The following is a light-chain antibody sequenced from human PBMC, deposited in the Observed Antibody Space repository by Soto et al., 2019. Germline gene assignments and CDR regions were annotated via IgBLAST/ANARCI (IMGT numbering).Light chain of an antibody. CDR3: QQYNNWPRAT. J-gene: IGKJ4*01. CDR1: QSISSN. CDR2: RTS. Sequence: ETVMTQSPAILSASAWERENLCCRAIQSISSNLAWYQQKPGQAPRLLMFRTSTRATGIPARFSGSGSGTEFNITISSLQSEDFAVYYCQQYNNWPRATFGGGTEVDIK. V-gene: IGKV3-15*01.